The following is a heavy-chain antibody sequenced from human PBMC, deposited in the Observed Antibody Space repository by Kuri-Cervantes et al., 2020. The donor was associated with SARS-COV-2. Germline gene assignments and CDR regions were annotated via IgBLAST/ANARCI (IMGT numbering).Heavy chain of an antibody. Sequence: SGPTLVKPTQTLTLTCTFSGFSLSTSGVGVGWIRHPPGKALEWLALIYWDDDKRYSPSLKSRLTITKDTSNNQVVLTMTNMHPVGTATYYCSHTPLGCYAKGYYFAYWGRGTLVHVSS. D-gene: IGHD4/OR15-4a*01. CDR3: SHTPLGCYAKGYYFAY. CDR2: IYWDDDK. V-gene: IGHV2-5*02. J-gene: IGHJ4*01. CDR1: GFSLSTSGVG.